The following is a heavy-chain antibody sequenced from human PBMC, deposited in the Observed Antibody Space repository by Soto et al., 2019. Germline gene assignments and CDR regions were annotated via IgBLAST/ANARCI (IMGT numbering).Heavy chain of an antibody. D-gene: IGHD5-18*01. CDR3: ANHLDSAMVIPFDY. CDR2: ISGIGGRT. Sequence: GGALRPSSAASAFTFSGYAMSWVRQAPGKVLAWVSAISGIGGRTYYADSVKGRVTISRDNSKNTLYRQMSSLIAVYTAVYYCANHLDSAMVIPFDYWGQGTLAPVSS. J-gene: IGHJ4*02. CDR1: AFTFSGYA. V-gene: IGHV3-23*01.